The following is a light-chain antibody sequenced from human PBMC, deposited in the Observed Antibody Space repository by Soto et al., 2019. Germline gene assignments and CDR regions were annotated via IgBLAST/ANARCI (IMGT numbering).Light chain of an antibody. V-gene: IGLV2-8*01. CDR1: SSDVGAYNY. Sequence: QSALTQPPSASGSPGQSVTISCTGTSSDVGAYNYVSWYQQHAGKAPKLVIYEVTKRPSGVPDRFSGSKSDNTASLTVSGLQAEDEADYYCSSFASSNTWVFGGGTKVTVL. J-gene: IGLJ3*02. CDR2: EVT. CDR3: SSFASSNTWV.